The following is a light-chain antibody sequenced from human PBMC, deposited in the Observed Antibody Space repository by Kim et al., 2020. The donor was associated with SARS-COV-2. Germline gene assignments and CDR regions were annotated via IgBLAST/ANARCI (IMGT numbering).Light chain of an antibody. CDR1: QSVSSSY. J-gene: IGKJ2*01. Sequence: SPGARATLSCRASQSVSSSYLAWYQQNPGQAPRLLIYGASSRATGIPDRFSGSGSGTDFTLTISRLEPEDFAVYYCQQYGSSPPYTFGQGTKLEI. V-gene: IGKV3-20*01. CDR3: QQYGSSPPYT. CDR2: GAS.